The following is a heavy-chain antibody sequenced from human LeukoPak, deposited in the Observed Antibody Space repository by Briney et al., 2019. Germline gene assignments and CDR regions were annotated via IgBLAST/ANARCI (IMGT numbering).Heavy chain of an antibody. V-gene: IGHV3-30-3*01. J-gene: IGHJ4*02. CDR3: ARQEGYYFDS. CDR1: GFTVSSNY. CDR2: ISYDGGHE. Sequence: PGGSLRLSCAASGFTVSSNYMSWVRQAPGKGLEWVASISYDGGHEYYTDSVKGRFIISRDNSKNTLYLQMNSLRAEDTAVYYCARQEGYYFDSWGQGTLVIVSS.